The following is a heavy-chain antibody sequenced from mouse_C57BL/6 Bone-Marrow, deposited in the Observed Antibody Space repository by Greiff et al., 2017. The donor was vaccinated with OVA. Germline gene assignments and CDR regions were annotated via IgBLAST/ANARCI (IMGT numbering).Heavy chain of an antibody. D-gene: IGHD2-3*01. CDR1: GFTFSSYA. V-gene: IGHV5-4*01. J-gene: IGHJ3*01. CDR3: ARVGYYSGWFAY. CDR2: ISDGGSYT. Sequence: VQLKESGGGLVKPGGSLKLSCAASGFTFSSYAMSWVRQTPEKRLEWVATISDGGSYTYYPDNVKGRFTISRDNAKNNLYLQMSHLKSEDTAMYYCARVGYYSGWFAYWGQGTLVTVSA.